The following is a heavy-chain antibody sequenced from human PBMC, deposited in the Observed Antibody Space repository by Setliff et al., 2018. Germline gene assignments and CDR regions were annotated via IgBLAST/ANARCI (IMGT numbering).Heavy chain of an antibody. V-gene: IGHV1-18*01. Sequence: VASVKVSCKASGYTFTNYGVTWVRQAPGQGLEWMGWIGAYNGNTYNAHKFQGRVTMTSDTSTSTAYMELRSLRSDDTAVYYCARDGSGSYLYYYYGMDVWGQGTTVTVSS. CDR1: GYTFTNYG. CDR2: IGAYNGNT. D-gene: IGHD3-10*01. J-gene: IGHJ6*02. CDR3: ARDGSGSYLYYYYGMDV.